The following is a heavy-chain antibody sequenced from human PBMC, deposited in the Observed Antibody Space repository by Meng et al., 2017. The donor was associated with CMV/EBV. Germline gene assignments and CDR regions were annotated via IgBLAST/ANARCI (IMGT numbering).Heavy chain of an antibody. CDR1: GFTFSSYS. CDR2: ISSSSSYI. D-gene: IGHD6-13*01. Sequence: GGSLRLSCAASGFTFSSYSMNWVRQAPGKGLEWVSSISSSSSYIYYADSVKGRFTISRDNAKNSLYLQMNSLRAEDTAVYYCAREAGYSSSWYDGGGDYYYYCGMDVWGQGTTVTVSS. CDR3: AREAGYSSSWYDGGGDYYYYCGMDV. V-gene: IGHV3-21*01. J-gene: IGHJ6*02.